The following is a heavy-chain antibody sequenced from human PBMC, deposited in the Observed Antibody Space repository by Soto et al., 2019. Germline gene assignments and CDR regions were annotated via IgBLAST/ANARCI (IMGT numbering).Heavy chain of an antibody. Sequence: PGESLKISCKGSGYSFTSCWIGWVRQMPGKGLEWMGIIYPGDSDTRYSPSFQGQVTISADKSISTAYLQWSSLKASDTAMYYCARRKDSSSWYLYAFDIWGQGTMVTVSS. CDR2: IYPGDSDT. V-gene: IGHV5-51*01. J-gene: IGHJ3*02. CDR3: ARRKDSSSWYLYAFDI. D-gene: IGHD6-13*01. CDR1: GYSFTSCW.